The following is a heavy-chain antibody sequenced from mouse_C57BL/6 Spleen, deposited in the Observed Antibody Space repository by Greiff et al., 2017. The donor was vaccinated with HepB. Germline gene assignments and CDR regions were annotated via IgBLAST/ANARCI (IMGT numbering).Heavy chain of an antibody. CDR2: ISSGGSYT. J-gene: IGHJ4*01. V-gene: IGHV5-6*01. Sequence: EVKLMESGGDLVKPGGSLKLSCAASGFTFSSYGMSWVRQTPDKRLEWVATISSGGSYTYYPDSVKGRFTISRDNAKNTLYLQMSSLKSEDTAMYYCARHPMDYWGQGTSVTVSS. CDR3: ARHPMDY. CDR1: GFTFSSYG.